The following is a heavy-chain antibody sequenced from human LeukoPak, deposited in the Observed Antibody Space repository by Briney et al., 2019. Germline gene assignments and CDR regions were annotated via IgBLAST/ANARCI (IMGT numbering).Heavy chain of an antibody. CDR2: ISSSSSTI. CDR1: GFTFSSYS. CDR3: ARDTLYQGY. J-gene: IGHJ4*02. Sequence: GGSLRLSCAASGFTFSSYSMNWVRQAPGKGLAWVSYISSSSSTIYYADSVKGRFTISRDNAKNSLYLQMNSLRAEDTAVYYCARDTLYQGYWGQGTLVTVSS. V-gene: IGHV3-48*04. D-gene: IGHD3-16*01.